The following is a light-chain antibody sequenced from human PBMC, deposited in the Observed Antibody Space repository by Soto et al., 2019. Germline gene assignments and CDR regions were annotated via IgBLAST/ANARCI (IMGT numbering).Light chain of an antibody. J-gene: IGLJ3*02. CDR1: SSDIGAYNF. V-gene: IGLV2-14*01. Sequence: QSALTQPASVSGSPGQSITISCTGTSSDIGAYNFVSWFQHHPGKAPKLLIYEVSNRPSGISDRFSGSKSDNTASLTISGLQAEDEADYYCTSFTPSNTWVFGGGTKLTVL. CDR2: EVS. CDR3: TSFTPSNTWV.